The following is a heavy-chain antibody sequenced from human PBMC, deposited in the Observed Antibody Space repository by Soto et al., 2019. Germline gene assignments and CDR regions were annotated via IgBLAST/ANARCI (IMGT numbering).Heavy chain of an antibody. CDR3: ATPTRTGSRRGFDI. Sequence: PGESLKISCKASGYSFTSYWIGWVRQIPGKGLEWMGIIYPSDSDTRYGPSFQGQVTISADKSISTAYLQWNSLKASDTAMYYCATPTRTGSRRGFDIWGQGTMVTVSS. CDR1: GYSFTSYW. J-gene: IGHJ3*02. CDR2: IYPSDSDT. V-gene: IGHV5-51*01.